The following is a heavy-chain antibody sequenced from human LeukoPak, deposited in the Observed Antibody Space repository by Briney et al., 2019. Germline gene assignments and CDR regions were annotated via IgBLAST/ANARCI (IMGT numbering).Heavy chain of an antibody. J-gene: IGHJ4*02. Sequence: SETLSLTCAVYGGSFSGYYWSWIRQPPGKGLEWIGEINHSGSTSYNPSLKSRVTISVDTSKNQFSLKLSSVTAADTAVYYCARGFLWRPRSWYYFDYWGQGTLVTVSS. D-gene: IGHD6-13*01. CDR2: INHSGST. CDR3: ARGFLWRPRSWYYFDY. V-gene: IGHV4-34*01. CDR1: GGSFSGYY.